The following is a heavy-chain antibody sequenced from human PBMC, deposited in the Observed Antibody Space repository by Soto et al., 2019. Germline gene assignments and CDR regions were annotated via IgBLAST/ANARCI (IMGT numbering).Heavy chain of an antibody. D-gene: IGHD6-13*01. V-gene: IGHV3-66*01. Sequence: HPGGSLRLSCAASGFTVSSYYMSWVRQAPGKGLEWVSVIYSAGSADFADSVKGRFTISGDNSKNTLYLQMSSLRAEDTAVYYCARVPSSSYHYFDYWGQGTLVTVSS. CDR2: IYSAGSA. CDR1: GFTVSSYY. J-gene: IGHJ4*02. CDR3: ARVPSSSYHYFDY.